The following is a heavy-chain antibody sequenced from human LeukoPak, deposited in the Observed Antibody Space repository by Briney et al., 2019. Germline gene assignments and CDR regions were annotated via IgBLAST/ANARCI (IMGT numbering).Heavy chain of an antibody. Sequence: PGGSLRLSCAASGFTFSDYYMSWIRQAPGRGLEWVSSISSSSSYIYYADSVKGRFTISRDNAKNSLYLQMNSLRAEDTAVYYCARSLSHDHDAFDIWGQGTMVTVSS. D-gene: IGHD3-16*02. V-gene: IGHV3-11*06. CDR3: ARSLSHDHDAFDI. J-gene: IGHJ3*02. CDR2: ISSSSSYI. CDR1: GFTFSDYY.